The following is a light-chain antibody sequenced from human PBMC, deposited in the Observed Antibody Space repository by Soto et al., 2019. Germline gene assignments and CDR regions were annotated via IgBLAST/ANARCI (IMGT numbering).Light chain of an antibody. CDR2: GAS. CDR3: HQYGKSSWT. Sequence: EIVLTQSPGTLSFSPGERATLSCRASQSVSSNLLAWYQHKPGQAPRLLIYGASSRATGIPDRFSGSGSGTDFTLTISRLEPEDFAVYYCHQYGKSSWTFGQGTKVDIK. J-gene: IGKJ1*01. V-gene: IGKV3-20*01. CDR1: QSVSSNL.